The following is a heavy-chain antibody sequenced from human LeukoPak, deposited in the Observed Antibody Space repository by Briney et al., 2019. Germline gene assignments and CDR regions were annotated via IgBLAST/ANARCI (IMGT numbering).Heavy chain of an antibody. Sequence: SETLSLTCTVSGGSISSYYWSWIRQLPGKGLEWIGYIYYSGSTNYNPSLKSRVTISVDTSKNQFSLKLSSVTAADTAVYYCARRLSGPWYFDLWGRGTLVTVSS. CDR1: GGSISSYY. CDR2: IYYSGST. V-gene: IGHV4-59*08. CDR3: ARRLSGPWYFDL. D-gene: IGHD3-10*01. J-gene: IGHJ2*01.